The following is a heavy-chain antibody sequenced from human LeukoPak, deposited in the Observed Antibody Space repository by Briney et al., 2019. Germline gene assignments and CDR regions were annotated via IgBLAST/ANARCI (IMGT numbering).Heavy chain of an antibody. CDR3: ARDQTRIAVAGMGKYFQH. J-gene: IGHJ1*01. Sequence: ASVKLSCKASGYTFTSYGISWVRQAPGQGLEWMGWISAYNGNTNYAQKLQGSVTMTTDTSTSTAYMELRSLRSDDTAVYYCARDQTRIAVAGMGKYFQHWGQGTLVTVSS. V-gene: IGHV1-18*01. CDR2: ISAYNGNT. CDR1: GYTFTSYG. D-gene: IGHD6-19*01.